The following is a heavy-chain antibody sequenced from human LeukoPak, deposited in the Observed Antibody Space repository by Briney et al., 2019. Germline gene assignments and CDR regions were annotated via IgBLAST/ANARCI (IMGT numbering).Heavy chain of an antibody. J-gene: IGHJ5*02. CDR2: IYYSGST. CDR3: ARDPFSGYDLGNWFDP. CDR1: GGSFSGYY. D-gene: IGHD5-12*01. Sequence: SETLSLTCAVYGGSFSGYYWSWIRQPPGKGLEWIGSIYYSGSTYYNPSLKSRVTISVDTSKNQFSLKLNSVTAADTAVYYCARDPFSGYDLGNWFDPWGQGTLVTVSS. V-gene: IGHV4-34*01.